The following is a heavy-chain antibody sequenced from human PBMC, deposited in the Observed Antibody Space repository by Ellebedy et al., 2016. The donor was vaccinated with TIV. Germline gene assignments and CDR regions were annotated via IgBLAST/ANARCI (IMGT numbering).Heavy chain of an antibody. Sequence: GGSLRLXXAASGFTFSSYWMHGVRQAPGKGLEWVAKITPDGSEKYYVDSVKGRFTVSRDNAKNTLYLQMNSLRVEDTAVYHCARSDWFDPWGQGTLVTVSS. V-gene: IGHV3-7*01. CDR1: GFTFSSYW. CDR2: ITPDGSEK. CDR3: ARSDWFDP. J-gene: IGHJ5*02.